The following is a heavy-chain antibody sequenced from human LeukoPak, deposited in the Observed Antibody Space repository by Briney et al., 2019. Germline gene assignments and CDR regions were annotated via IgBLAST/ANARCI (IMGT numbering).Heavy chain of an antibody. Sequence: ASVTVSCKASGGTFSSYGISWVRQAPGQGLEWMGWISAYNSNTNYAQKLQGRVTMTTDTSTSTAYMELRSLRSDDTAVYYCARTNIVGAADAFDIWGQGTMVTVSS. CDR1: GGTFSSYG. D-gene: IGHD1-26*01. CDR2: ISAYNSNT. V-gene: IGHV1-18*01. CDR3: ARTNIVGAADAFDI. J-gene: IGHJ3*02.